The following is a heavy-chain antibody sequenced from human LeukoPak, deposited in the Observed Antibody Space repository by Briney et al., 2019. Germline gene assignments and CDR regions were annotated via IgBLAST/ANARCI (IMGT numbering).Heavy chain of an antibody. CDR2: ISSTSSYI. CDR1: GFSFSSYS. V-gene: IGHV3-21*01. Sequence: SGGSLRLSCAASGFSFSSYSMNWVRQAPGKGLEWVSSISSTSSYIYYAASVKGRFTISRDNAKSSLYLQMNSLRAEDTAVYYCARDKIPSAGTPRGFDPWGQGTLVTVSS. J-gene: IGHJ5*02. D-gene: IGHD6-13*01. CDR3: ARDKIPSAGTPRGFDP.